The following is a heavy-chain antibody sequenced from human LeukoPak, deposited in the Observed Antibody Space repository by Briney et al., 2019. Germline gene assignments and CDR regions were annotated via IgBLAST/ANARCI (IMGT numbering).Heavy chain of an antibody. Sequence: GRSLRLSCTVSGFTFRKYWMSWVRQAPGKGLEWVANIKEDGSEKNYVDSVKGRCTISRDNSKNSVDLQMNSLRGEDTAVYYCARFFSRWDRPYYFDHWGQGTLVTVSS. D-gene: IGHD3-16*01. J-gene: IGHJ4*02. V-gene: IGHV3-7*01. CDR1: GFTFRKYW. CDR2: IKEDGSEK. CDR3: ARFFSRWDRPYYFDH.